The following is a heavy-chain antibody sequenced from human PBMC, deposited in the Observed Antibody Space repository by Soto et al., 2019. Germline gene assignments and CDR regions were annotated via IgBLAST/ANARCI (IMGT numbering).Heavy chain of an antibody. CDR3: ARRSTYCSSSGCYFDY. V-gene: IGHV5-51*01. J-gene: IGHJ4*02. Sequence: ESLKISFKGSGYSFISYWIVWVRQIPGKGLEYMGIIYPGDSDTRYSPSFQGQVTISADKSIGTAYLQWSSLKASDTAMYYCARRSTYCSSSGCYFDYWGQGIPVTVSS. D-gene: IGHD2-2*01. CDR1: GYSFISYW. CDR2: IYPGDSDT.